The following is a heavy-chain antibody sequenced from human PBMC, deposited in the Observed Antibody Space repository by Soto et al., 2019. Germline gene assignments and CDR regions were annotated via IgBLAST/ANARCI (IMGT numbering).Heavy chain of an antibody. V-gene: IGHV1-69*01. CDR3: ARGGITGTVNY. Sequence: QVQLVQSGAEVKKPGSSVKVSCKASGGTFTSYPITWVGQAPGQGLEWMGGIIPIFGTANYAQKFQGRVTITADESTSTAYMELSSLRSEDTAVYYCARGGITGTVNYWGQGTLVTVSS. D-gene: IGHD1-7*01. J-gene: IGHJ4*02. CDR2: IIPIFGTA. CDR1: GGTFTSYP.